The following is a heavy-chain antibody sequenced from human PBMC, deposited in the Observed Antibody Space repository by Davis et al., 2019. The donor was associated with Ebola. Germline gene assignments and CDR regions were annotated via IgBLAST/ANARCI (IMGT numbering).Heavy chain of an antibody. Sequence: MPSETLSLTCAVYGGSFSGYYWSWIRQPPGKGLEWIGEINHSGSTNYNPSLKSRATISVDTSKNQFSLKLSSVTAADTAVYFCARGLRSLDYWGQGTLVTVSS. V-gene: IGHV4-34*01. D-gene: IGHD2-15*01. CDR1: GGSFSGYY. CDR3: ARGLRSLDY. J-gene: IGHJ4*02. CDR2: INHSGST.